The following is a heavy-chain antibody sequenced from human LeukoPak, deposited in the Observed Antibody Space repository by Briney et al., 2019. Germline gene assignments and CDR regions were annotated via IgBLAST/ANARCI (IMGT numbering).Heavy chain of an antibody. CDR1: GFTFSSYA. CDR2: ISGNGGST. CDR3: AKDVGYSSSWYYFDY. J-gene: IGHJ4*02. V-gene: IGHV3-23*01. D-gene: IGHD6-13*01. Sequence: PGGSLRLSCAASGFTFSSYAMSWVRQAPGKGLEWVSAISGNGGSTYYADSVKGRFTISRDNSKNTLYLRMNSLRAEDTAVYYCAKDVGYSSSWYYFDYWGQGTLVTVSS.